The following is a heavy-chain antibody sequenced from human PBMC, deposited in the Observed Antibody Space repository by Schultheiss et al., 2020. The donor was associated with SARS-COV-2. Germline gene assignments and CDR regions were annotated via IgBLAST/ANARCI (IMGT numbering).Heavy chain of an antibody. D-gene: IGHD6-25*01. J-gene: IGHJ4*02. CDR2: IKSKTDGGTT. CDR1: GFTLNKDA. Sequence: GGSLRLSCAGSGFTLNKDAMSWVRQAPGKGLEWVGRIKSKTDGGTTDYAAPVKGRFTISRDDSKNTLYLQMNSLKTEDTAVYYCRGSYFDYWGQGTLVTVSS. CDR3: RGSYFDY. V-gene: IGHV3-15*01.